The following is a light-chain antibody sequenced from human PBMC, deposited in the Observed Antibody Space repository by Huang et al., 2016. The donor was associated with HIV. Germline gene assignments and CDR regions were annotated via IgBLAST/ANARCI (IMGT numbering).Light chain of an antibody. CDR1: QSVSRH. CDR2: GAS. CDR3: QQYNNWPPYT. Sequence: EIVMTQSPATLSVSPGERATLSCRASQSVSRHLAWYQQKPGQAPRLLIYGASTRATGIPARFSGSGSGTEFTLTVSSLQSEDCAVYYCQQYNNWPPYTFGQGTKLEIK. V-gene: IGKV3-15*01. J-gene: IGKJ2*01.